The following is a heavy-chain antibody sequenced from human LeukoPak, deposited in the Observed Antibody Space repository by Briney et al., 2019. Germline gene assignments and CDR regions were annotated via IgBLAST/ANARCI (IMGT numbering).Heavy chain of an antibody. CDR3: ARLEEDSGNRGPYVYYFDY. D-gene: IGHD1-1*01. CDR2: INPSGGST. V-gene: IGHV1-46*01. Sequence: ASVKVSCKASGYTFTSYYMHWVRQAPGQGLEWMGIINPSGGSTSYAQKFQGRATMTRDTSTSTVYMELSSLRSEDTAVYYCARLEEDSGNRGPYVYYFDYWGQGTLVTVSS. CDR1: GYTFTSYY. J-gene: IGHJ4*02.